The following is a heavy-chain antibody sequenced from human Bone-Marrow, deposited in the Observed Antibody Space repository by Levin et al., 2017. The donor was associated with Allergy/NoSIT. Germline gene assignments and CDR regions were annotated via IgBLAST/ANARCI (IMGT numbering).Heavy chain of an antibody. V-gene: IGHV4-30-4*01. CDR2: IYYSGST. D-gene: IGHD4-17*01. J-gene: IGHJ6*02. Sequence: SETLSLTCTVSGTSISIGDYYWGWIRQPPGKGLEWIGYIYYSGSTYYNPSLESRLTMSVDTSKNQFFLRLNSVTAGDTAVYYCARVNGDNSSPTYYYYYGMDVWGQGTTVTVSS. CDR1: GTSISIGDYY. CDR3: ARVNGDNSSPTYYYYYGMDV.